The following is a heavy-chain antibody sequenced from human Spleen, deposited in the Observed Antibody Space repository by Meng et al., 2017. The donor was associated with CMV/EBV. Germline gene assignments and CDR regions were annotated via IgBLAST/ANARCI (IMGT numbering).Heavy chain of an antibody. Sequence: GGSLRLSCAASGFTFSSYWMSWVRQAPGKGLEWVSVIYSGGSTYYADSVKGRFTVSRDNSKNTLYLQMNSLRAEDTAVYYCARGGGSSWYSSSFDYWGQGTLVTVSS. CDR2: IYSGGST. V-gene: IGHV3-66*02. CDR3: ARGGGSSWYSSSFDY. J-gene: IGHJ4*02. D-gene: IGHD6-13*01. CDR1: GFTFSSYW.